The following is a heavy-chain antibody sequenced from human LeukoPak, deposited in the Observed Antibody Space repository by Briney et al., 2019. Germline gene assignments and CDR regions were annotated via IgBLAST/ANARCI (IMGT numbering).Heavy chain of an antibody. Sequence: GGSLTLSCAASGFTFRNYGMHWVRQAPGKGLEWVAIIWYDGSKNYYADSVKGRFTISRDNFNNTWYLQMNSLRAEDTALYYCARAPYSTGRSFYFDSSKRETLVTVSS. V-gene: IGHV3-33*01. CDR3: ARAPYSTGRSFYFDS. CDR2: IWYDGSKN. D-gene: IGHD6-19*01. J-gene: IGHJ4*02. CDR1: GFTFRNYG.